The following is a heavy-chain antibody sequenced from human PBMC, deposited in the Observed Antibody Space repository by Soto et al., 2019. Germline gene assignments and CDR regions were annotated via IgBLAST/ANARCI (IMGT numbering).Heavy chain of an antibody. D-gene: IGHD5-18*01. CDR1: GGTFSSYA. CDR3: ARHRYSYGLRIQPDYWYFDL. J-gene: IGHJ2*01. V-gene: IGHV1-69*13. Sequence: GASVKVSWKASGGTFSSYAISWVRQAPGQRLEWMGGIIPIFGTANYAQKFQGRVTITADESTSTAYMELSSLRSEDTAVYYCARHRYSYGLRIQPDYWYFDLWGRGTLVTVSS. CDR2: IIPIFGTA.